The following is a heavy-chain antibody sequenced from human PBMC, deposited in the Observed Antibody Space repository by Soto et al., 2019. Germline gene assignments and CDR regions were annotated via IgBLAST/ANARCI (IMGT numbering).Heavy chain of an antibody. V-gene: IGHV4-34*01. J-gene: IGHJ3*02. CDR3: ARSRYYDSSGYRALDAFDI. CDR2: INHSGST. Sequence: NPSETLSLTCAVFGRSFSGYYWNWIRQPPGKGLEWIGKINHSGSTNYYWSIKNRVTITVDTSRNQFYMKLSSVTAADTAVYYCARSRYYDSSGYRALDAFDIWGQGTMVT. CDR1: GRSFSGYY. D-gene: IGHD3-22*01.